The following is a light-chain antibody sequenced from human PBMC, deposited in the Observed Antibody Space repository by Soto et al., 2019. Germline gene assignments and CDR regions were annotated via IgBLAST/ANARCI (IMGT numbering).Light chain of an antibody. J-gene: IGKJ4*01. Sequence: IQLTQSPSSLSASVGYRVTITCRASQGITSYLAWYQQRPGKAPGLLIYSASTLQSGVPSRFSGSGYGTDFSLTISNLQPEDFATYYCQQLYSHPLTFGGGTKVEIK. CDR1: QGITSY. CDR3: QQLYSHPLT. CDR2: SAS. V-gene: IGKV1-9*01.